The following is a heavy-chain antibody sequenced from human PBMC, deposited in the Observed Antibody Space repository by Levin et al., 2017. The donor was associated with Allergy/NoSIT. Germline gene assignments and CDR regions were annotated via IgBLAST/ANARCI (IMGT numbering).Heavy chain of an antibody. CDR3: AKSTYSGSYYGGDY. V-gene: IGHV3-23*01. J-gene: IGHJ4*02. CDR2: ISGSGGST. Sequence: GESLKISCAASGFTFSSYAMSWVRQAPGKGLEWVSAISGSGGSTYYADSVKGRFTISRDNSKNTLYLQMNSLRAEDTAVYYCAKSTYSGSYYGGDYWGQGTLVTVSS. CDR1: GFTFSSYA. D-gene: IGHD1-26*01.